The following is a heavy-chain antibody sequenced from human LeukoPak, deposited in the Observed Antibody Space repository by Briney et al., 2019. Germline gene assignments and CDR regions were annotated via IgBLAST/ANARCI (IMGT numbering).Heavy chain of an antibody. CDR2: ISGSSSST. D-gene: IGHD6-19*01. CDR3: AKFSSGWYRYFEY. CDR1: GFTFSSYA. V-gene: IGHV3-23*01. J-gene: IGHJ4*02. Sequence: GGSLRLSCAASGFTFSSYAMHWVRQAPGKGLEWVSAISGSSSSTYYADSVKGRFTISRDNSKNTLYLQMNSLRAEDTAVYYCAKFSSGWYRYFEYWGQGTLVTVSS.